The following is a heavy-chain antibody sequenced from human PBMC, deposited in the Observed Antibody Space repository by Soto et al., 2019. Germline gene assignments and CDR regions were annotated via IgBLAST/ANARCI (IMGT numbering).Heavy chain of an antibody. V-gene: IGHV1-18*01. J-gene: IGHJ4*02. CDR3: ARADFDFWSGYSPVEY. CDR2: IRPYNGNT. Sequence: QVQLVQSRAEVKKPGASVKVSCKASGYTLTSYGISWVRQPPGQGLEWVGWIRPYNGNTNYAQKLQDRVTLTTDTSTSTAYMELRSLRPDDKAVYYCARADFDFWSGYSPVEYWGQGTQVTVSS. CDR1: GYTLTSYG. D-gene: IGHD3-3*01.